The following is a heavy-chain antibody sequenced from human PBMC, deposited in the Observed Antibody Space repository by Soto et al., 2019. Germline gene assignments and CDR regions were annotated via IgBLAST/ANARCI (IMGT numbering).Heavy chain of an antibody. CDR2: ISGSGGST. CDR3: AKDPSIVGANAFDY. Sequence: PGGSLRLSCAASGFTFSSYAMSWVRQAPGKGLEWASAISGSGGSTYYADSVKGRFTISRDNSKNTLYLQMNSLRAEDTAVYYCAKDPSIVGANAFDYWGQGTLVTVSS. V-gene: IGHV3-23*01. J-gene: IGHJ4*02. CDR1: GFTFSSYA. D-gene: IGHD1-26*01.